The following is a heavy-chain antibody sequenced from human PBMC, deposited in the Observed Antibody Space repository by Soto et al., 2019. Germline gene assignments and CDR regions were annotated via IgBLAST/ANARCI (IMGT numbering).Heavy chain of an antibody. CDR3: ARAASAAGSRYFDY. CDR2: ISSTSRHT. D-gene: IGHD6-13*01. J-gene: IGHJ4*02. Sequence: QVHLVESGGGLVKPGGSLRLSCAASGFTFSDYYVTWIRQAPGKGLEWLSYISSTSRHTDYADSVKGRFTISRDNANNSLYLQMNSLRVDDTAVNFCARAASAAGSRYFDYWGQGALVTVSS. CDR1: GFTFSDYY. V-gene: IGHV3-11*06.